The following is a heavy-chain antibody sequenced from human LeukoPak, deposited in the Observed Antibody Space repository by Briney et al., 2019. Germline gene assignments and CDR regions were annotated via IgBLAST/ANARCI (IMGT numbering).Heavy chain of an antibody. CDR3: ATSNKKSGYSYGYYY. CDR2: FDPEDGET. V-gene: IGHV1-24*01. Sequence: ASVKVSCKVSGYTLTELSMHWVRQAPGKGLEWMGGFDPEDGETIYAQKFQGRVTMTEDTSTDTAYMELSGLRSEDTAVYYCATSNKKSGYSYGYYYWGQGTLVTVSS. CDR1: GYTLTELS. J-gene: IGHJ4*02. D-gene: IGHD5-18*01.